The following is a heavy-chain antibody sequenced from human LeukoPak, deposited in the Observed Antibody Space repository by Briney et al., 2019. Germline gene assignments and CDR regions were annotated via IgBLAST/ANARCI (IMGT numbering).Heavy chain of an antibody. CDR2: ISYSGST. CDR3: ARHYHDSSGYYYSDY. V-gene: IGHV4-59*08. D-gene: IGHD3-22*01. CDR1: GGSISSYY. Sequence: SETLSLTCTVSGGSISSYYWSWIRQPPGKGLEWIGYISYSGSTNYNPSLKSRVTISVDTSKNQFSLKLSSVTAADTAVYYCARHYHDSSGYYYSDYWGQGTLVTVSS. J-gene: IGHJ4*02.